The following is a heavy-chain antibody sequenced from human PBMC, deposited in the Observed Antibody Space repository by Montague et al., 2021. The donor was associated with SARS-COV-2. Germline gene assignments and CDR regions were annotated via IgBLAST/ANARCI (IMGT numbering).Heavy chain of an antibody. J-gene: IGHJ4*02. V-gene: IGHV3-30-3*01. Sequence: SLRLSCAASGFTFSSYAMHWVRQAPGKGLEWVAVISYDGSNKYYADSVKGRFTISRDNSKNTLYLQMNSLRAEDTAVYYCAREDYGDNGFDYWGQGTLVTVSS. CDR2: ISYDGSNK. D-gene: IGHD4-17*01. CDR1: GFTFSSYA. CDR3: AREDYGDNGFDY.